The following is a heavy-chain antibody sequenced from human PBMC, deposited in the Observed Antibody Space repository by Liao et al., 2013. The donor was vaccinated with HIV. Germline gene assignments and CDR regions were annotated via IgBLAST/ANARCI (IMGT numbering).Heavy chain of an antibody. V-gene: IGHV4-34*10. CDR3: TSDFLT. Sequence: QLQLQESGPGLVKPSETLSLTCAVYGDFFSQHFWNWIRLSPGKGLEWIGEIHDSGSTKYNPSLKSRLTMSIDTSKRQFTLNLTSVSAADMGVYYCTSDFLTWGQGTLVTVS. CDR1: GDFFSQHF. CDR2: IHDSGST. J-gene: IGHJ5*02. D-gene: IGHD3-9*01.